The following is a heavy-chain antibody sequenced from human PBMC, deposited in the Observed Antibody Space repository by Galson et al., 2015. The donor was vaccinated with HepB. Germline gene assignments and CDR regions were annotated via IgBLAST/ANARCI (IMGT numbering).Heavy chain of an antibody. CDR1: GYTFTSYG. D-gene: IGHD2-8*02. Sequence: SVKVSCKASGYTFTSYGISWVRQAPGQGLEWMGWISAYNGNTNYAQKLQGRVTMTTDTSTSTAYMELRSLRSDDTAVYYCARDRGRYCTGGVCYPSHWGQGTLVTVSS. CDR3: ARDRGRYCTGGVCYPSH. V-gene: IGHV1-18*01. J-gene: IGHJ4*02. CDR2: ISAYNGNT.